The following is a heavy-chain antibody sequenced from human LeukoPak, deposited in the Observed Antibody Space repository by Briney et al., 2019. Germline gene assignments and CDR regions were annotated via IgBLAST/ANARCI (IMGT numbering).Heavy chain of an antibody. V-gene: IGHV4-34*01. D-gene: IGHD3-3*01. J-gene: IGHJ4*02. CDR1: GGSFSGYY. CDR2: INHSGST. Sequence: PSETLSLTCAVYGGSFSGYYWSWIRQPPGKGLEWIGEINHSGSTNYNPSLKSRVTISVDTSKNQFSLKLSSVTAADTAVYYCATFWSVYLFDYWGRGTLVTVSS. CDR3: ATFWSVYLFDY.